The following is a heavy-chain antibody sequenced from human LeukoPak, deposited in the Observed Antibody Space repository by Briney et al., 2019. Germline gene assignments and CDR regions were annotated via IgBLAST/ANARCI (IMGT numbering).Heavy chain of an antibody. V-gene: IGHV1-2*02. CDR3: ARGTPWFDP. Sequence: ASVKVSCKASGYPFTDYYIYWLRQAPGQGPEWMGWINPKTGGTHFAQDFQARVTMTSDTSVSTAYLELSSLKSDDTAVYYCARGTPWFDPWGQGNLVTVSS. J-gene: IGHJ5*02. CDR2: INPKTGGT. CDR1: GYPFTDYY.